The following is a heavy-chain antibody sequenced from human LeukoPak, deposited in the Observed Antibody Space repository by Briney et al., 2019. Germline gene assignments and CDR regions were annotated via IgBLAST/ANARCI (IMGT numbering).Heavy chain of an antibody. D-gene: IGHD3-22*01. CDR3: ARGSYSYESSGYSLY. Sequence: SVKVSCKASGGTFSSYAISWVRQAPGHGREWMGEIIPRSGTVNYAQKFQVRGTITADESRPLAYMELTSLGSDDTAVYYCARGSYSYESSGYSLYWGPGTLVTVSS. V-gene: IGHV1-69*13. CDR2: IIPRSGTV. CDR1: GGTFSSYA. J-gene: IGHJ4*02.